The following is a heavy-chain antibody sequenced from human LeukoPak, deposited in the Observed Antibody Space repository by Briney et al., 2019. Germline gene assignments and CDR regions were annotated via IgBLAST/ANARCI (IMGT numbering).Heavy chain of an antibody. CDR3: AQGARSSWYEGYYYFGMDV. CDR2: INPSSGGT. V-gene: IGHV1-2*06. D-gene: IGHD6-13*01. Sequence: ASVKVSCKASGYTFTGYYMHWVRQAPGQGLEWMGRINPSSGGTAYALRFQGRVTMTSDTSVSTAYMEVSGLRSDDTAVYYCAQGARSSWYEGYYYFGMDVWGQGTTVTVSS. J-gene: IGHJ6*02. CDR1: GYTFTGYY.